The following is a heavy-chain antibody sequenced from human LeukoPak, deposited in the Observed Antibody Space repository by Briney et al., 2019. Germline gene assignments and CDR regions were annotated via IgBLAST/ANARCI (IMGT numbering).Heavy chain of an antibody. CDR1: GYTFTSYY. V-gene: IGHV1-46*01. D-gene: IGHD3-10*01. J-gene: IGHJ4*02. CDR3: ARVTMVRRVIPFYYFDY. Sequence: ASVKVSCKASGYTFTSYYMHWVRQAPGQGLEWMGIINPSGGSTSYAQKFQGRVTMTRDTSTSTVYMELSSLRSEDTAVYYCARVTMVRRVIPFYYFDYWGQGTLVTVSS. CDR2: INPSGGST.